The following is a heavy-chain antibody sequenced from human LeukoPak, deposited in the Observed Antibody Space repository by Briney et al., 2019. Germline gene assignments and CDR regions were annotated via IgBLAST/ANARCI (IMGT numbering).Heavy chain of an antibody. CDR1: GGTFSSYA. J-gene: IGHJ5*02. CDR2: IIPIFGTA. Sequence: SVKVSCKASGGTFSSYAISWVRQAPGQGPEWMGGIIPIFGTANYAQKFQGRVTITTDESTSTAYMELSSLRSEDTAVYYCARGYYGSGSYFDPWGQGTLVTVSS. D-gene: IGHD3-10*01. V-gene: IGHV1-69*05. CDR3: ARGYYGSGSYFDP.